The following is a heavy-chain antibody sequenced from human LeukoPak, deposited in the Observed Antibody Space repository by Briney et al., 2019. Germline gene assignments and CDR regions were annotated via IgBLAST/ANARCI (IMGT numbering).Heavy chain of an antibody. J-gene: IGHJ4*02. CDR2: INAGNGNT. V-gene: IGHV1-3*01. D-gene: IGHD5-12*01. CDR1: GYTFTSYA. CDR3: ARVLAKVATIPGY. Sequence: GASVKVSCKASGYTFTSYAIHWVRQAPGQRLEWMGWINAGNGNTKYSQKFQGRVTITRDTSASTAYMELSSLRSEDTAVYYCARVLAKVATIPGYWGQGTLVTVSS.